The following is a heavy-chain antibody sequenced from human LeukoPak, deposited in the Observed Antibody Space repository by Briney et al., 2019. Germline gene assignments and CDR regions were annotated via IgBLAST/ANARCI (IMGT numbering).Heavy chain of an antibody. CDR3: AKDPTYYYDSSGYIPDY. CDR2: ISGSGGST. D-gene: IGHD3-22*01. V-gene: IGHV3-23*01. Sequence: GESLRLSCVLSGLTFSDAWMSWVRQAPGKGLEWVSAISGSGGSTYYADSVKGRFTISRDNSKNTLYLQMNSLRAEDTAVYYCAKDPTYYYDSSGYIPDYGGQGTLVTVSS. J-gene: IGHJ4*02. CDR1: GLTFSDAW.